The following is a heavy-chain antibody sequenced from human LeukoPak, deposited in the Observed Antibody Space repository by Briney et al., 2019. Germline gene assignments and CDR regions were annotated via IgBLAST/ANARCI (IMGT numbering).Heavy chain of an antibody. CDR1: GSSINDFY. CDR2: IEASGST. J-gene: IGHJ4*02. Sequence: SETLSLTCTVSGSSINDFYWTWIRQPAGKGLEWIGRIEASGSTKYNPSLQSRVSMSVDTSKKKISVSLSSVTAADTAAYYCARGHSGSYYGYWGQGTLVTVSS. CDR3: ARGHSGSYYGY. V-gene: IGHV4-4*07. D-gene: IGHD1-26*01.